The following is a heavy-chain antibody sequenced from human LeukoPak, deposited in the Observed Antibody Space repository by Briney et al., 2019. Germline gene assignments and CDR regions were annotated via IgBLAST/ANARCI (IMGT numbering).Heavy chain of an antibody. V-gene: IGHV1-18*04. D-gene: IGHD6-19*01. CDR1: GYSFTNYH. CDR3: ARDRPKYSSGWYGTYWYFDL. Sequence: ASVKVSCNPSGYSFTNYHMHWVRQAPGQGLEWMGWISAYNGNTNYAQKLQGRVTKTTDTSTSTAYMELRSLRSDDTAVYYCARDRPKYSSGWYGTYWYFDLWGRGTLVTVSS. J-gene: IGHJ2*01. CDR2: ISAYNGNT.